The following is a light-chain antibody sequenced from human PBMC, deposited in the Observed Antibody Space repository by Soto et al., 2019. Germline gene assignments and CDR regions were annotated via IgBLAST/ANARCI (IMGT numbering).Light chain of an antibody. J-gene: IGKJ1*01. Sequence: DIQMTQSPSTLSASVRDRVTITCRASQTVSTWLAWYQQKPGKAPKVMIYDASSLENGVPPRFSGSGSGTEFTLTICSLQPDDFATYYCQQYSTSSRTFGQGTKVDIK. CDR2: DAS. CDR1: QTVSTW. CDR3: QQYSTSSRT. V-gene: IGKV1-5*01.